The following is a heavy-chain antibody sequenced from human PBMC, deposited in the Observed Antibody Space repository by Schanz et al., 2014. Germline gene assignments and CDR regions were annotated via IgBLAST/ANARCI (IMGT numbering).Heavy chain of an antibody. D-gene: IGHD2-2*01. J-gene: IGHJ4*02. V-gene: IGHV3-30*18. CDR2: MSYDGSIK. CDR1: GFTFNSYG. CDR3: AKDSTHIDIVLVPTAIDY. Sequence: QVQLVESGGGVVQPGRSLRLSCAASGFTFNSYGMHWVRQAPGKGLEWVAAMSYDGSIKYYGDSVKGRFTISRDNSKNTLYLHMNTLRSEDTAVYYCAKDSTHIDIVLVPTAIDYWGQGTLVTVSS.